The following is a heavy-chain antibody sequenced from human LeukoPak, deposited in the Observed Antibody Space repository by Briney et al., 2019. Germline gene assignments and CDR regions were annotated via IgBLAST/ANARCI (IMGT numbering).Heavy chain of an antibody. CDR1: GGSIRTYY. CDR3: AGGYCSGGSCYSYYFDY. Sequence: PSETLSLTCTVSGGSIRTYYWSWIRQPPGKGLEWIGYIYYSGSTNYNPSLKSRVTISVDTSKNQFSLKLSSVTAADTAVYYCAGGYCSGGSCYSYYFDYWGQGTLVTVSS. V-gene: IGHV4-59*01. D-gene: IGHD2-15*01. J-gene: IGHJ4*02. CDR2: IYYSGST.